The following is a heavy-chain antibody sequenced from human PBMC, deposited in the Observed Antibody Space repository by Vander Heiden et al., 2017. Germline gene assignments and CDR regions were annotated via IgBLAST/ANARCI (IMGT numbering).Heavy chain of an antibody. CDR3: AKDRNMVRGVRPDY. D-gene: IGHD3-10*01. V-gene: IGHV3-23*01. CDR2: ISDRGGSA. CDR1: GFNFSSYA. J-gene: IGHJ4*02. Sequence: EVQLLESWGGLVQPGGSLRLSCAASGFNFSSYAMSWVRQAQGKGLEWVSVISDRGGSAYYADSVKGRFTISRDNSKNTLYLQMNSLRAEDTAVYYCAKDRNMVRGVRPDYWGQGTLVTVSS.